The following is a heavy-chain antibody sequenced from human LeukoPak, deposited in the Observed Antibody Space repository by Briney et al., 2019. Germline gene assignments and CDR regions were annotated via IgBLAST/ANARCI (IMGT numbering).Heavy chain of an antibody. D-gene: IGHD6-6*01. CDR1: GGSFSGYY. CDR2: INHSGST. Sequence: SETLSLTCAVYGGSFSGYYWSWIRQPPGKGLEWIGEINHSGSTNYNPSLKSRVTISVDTSKNQFSLKLSSVTAADTAVYYCARGRVVYSSSARWFDPWGQGILVTVSS. CDR3: ARGRVVYSSSARWFDP. J-gene: IGHJ5*02. V-gene: IGHV4-34*01.